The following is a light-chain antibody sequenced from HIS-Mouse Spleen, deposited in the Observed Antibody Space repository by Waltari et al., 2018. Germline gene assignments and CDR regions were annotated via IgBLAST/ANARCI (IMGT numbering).Light chain of an antibody. CDR3: CSYAGSSTWV. V-gene: IGLV2-23*01. J-gene: IGLJ3*02. CDR2: EGS. CDR1: SSDVGSSNL. Sequence: QSALTQPASVSGSPGQSITISCTGTSSDVGSSNLVSWYQQHPGKAPKRMIYEGSKRPSGVSNRFSGSKSGNTASLTISGPQAEDEADYYCCSYAGSSTWVFGGGTKLTVL.